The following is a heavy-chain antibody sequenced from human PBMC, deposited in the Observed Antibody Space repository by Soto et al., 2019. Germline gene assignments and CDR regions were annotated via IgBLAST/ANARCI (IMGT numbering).Heavy chain of an antibody. CDR2: ISYDGSNK. Sequence: GSLRLSCAASGFTFSSYGMHWVRQAPGKGLEWVAVISYDGSNKYYADSVKGRFTISRDNSKNTLYLQMNSLRAEDTAVYYCANSLGRYYDSSGYFHYWGQGTLVTVSS. V-gene: IGHV3-30*18. D-gene: IGHD3-22*01. CDR1: GFTFSSYG. J-gene: IGHJ4*02. CDR3: ANSLGRYYDSSGYFHY.